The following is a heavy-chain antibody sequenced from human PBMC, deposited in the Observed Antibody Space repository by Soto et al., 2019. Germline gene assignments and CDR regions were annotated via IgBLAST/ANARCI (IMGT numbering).Heavy chain of an antibody. D-gene: IGHD1-26*01. Sequence: LSLTCTVSGGSINSYYWSWIRQPPGKGLEWIGYIYYSGSTNYNPSLKSRVTISVDTSKNQFSLKLRSVTGADTAVYYCARRYGGNFDYWGQGTLVTV. CDR3: ARRYGGNFDY. CDR2: IYYSGST. V-gene: IGHV4-59*01. CDR1: GGSINSYY. J-gene: IGHJ4*02.